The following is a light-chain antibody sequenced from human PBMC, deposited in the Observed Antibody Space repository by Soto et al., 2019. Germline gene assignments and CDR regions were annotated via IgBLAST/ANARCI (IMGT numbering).Light chain of an antibody. CDR1: QSVSSN. CDR3: XXXXXXXXGX. J-gene: IGKJ1*01. CDR2: GAS. V-gene: IGKV3-15*01. Sequence: EIVMTQSPATLSVSPGERATLSCRASQSVSSNLAWYQQKAGQAPRLLMYGASTRATGIPARFSGSGSGTEFTLTISSLQSEDFAVYXXXXXXXXXXGXFXXGTKVDIK.